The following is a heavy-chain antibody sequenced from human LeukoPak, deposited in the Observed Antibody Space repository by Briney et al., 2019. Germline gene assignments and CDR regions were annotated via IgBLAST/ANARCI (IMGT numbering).Heavy chain of an antibody. Sequence: SQTLSLTCTVSGDSISSYYWSWIRQPPGKGLEWIGYIYYSGGTDYNPSLKSRVTISVDTSKNQFSLKLRSVTAADTAVYYCARHVTISGPYDASDIWGQGTMVTVSP. CDR3: ARHVTISGPYDASDI. CDR1: GDSISSYY. D-gene: IGHD5-24*01. V-gene: IGHV4-59*08. J-gene: IGHJ3*02. CDR2: IYYSGGT.